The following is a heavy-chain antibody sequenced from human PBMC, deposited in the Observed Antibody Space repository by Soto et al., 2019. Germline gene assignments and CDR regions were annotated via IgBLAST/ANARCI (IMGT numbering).Heavy chain of an antibody. CDR1: GGSISSGGYS. CDR2: IYHSGST. V-gene: IGHV4-30-2*01. J-gene: IGHJ5*02. D-gene: IGHD6-6*01. Sequence: TLSPTCAVSGGSISSGGYSWSWIRQPPGKGLEWIGYIYHSGSTYYNPSLKSRVTIAVDTTENQFSLKLTSVTAADTSVYYCARGSFSSSSSWFDPWGRGTLVTVYS. CDR3: ARGSFSSSSSWFDP.